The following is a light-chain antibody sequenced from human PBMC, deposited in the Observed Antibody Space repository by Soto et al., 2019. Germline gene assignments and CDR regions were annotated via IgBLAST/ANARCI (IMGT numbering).Light chain of an antibody. CDR1: SSDVGGYSY. CDR3: RLFERSGTRV. Sequence: QSALTQPASVSGSPGHAITISCTGTSSDVGGYSYVSWYQQHPGKAPKLMIYEVSSRPSGVSSRFSGSKSGNTASLTISGLRAADEADYYCRLFERSGTRVIGGRTTLTVL. J-gene: IGLJ2*01. CDR2: EVS. V-gene: IGLV2-14*01.